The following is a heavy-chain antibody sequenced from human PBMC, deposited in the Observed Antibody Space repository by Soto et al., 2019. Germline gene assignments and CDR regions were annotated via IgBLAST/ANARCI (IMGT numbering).Heavy chain of an antibody. Sequence: HPGGSLRLSCAASGFSVSTTYMSWVRQAPGKGLEWVSTLSDRGTSHFADSVTGRFSVSRDNSKNTLYLQMNGLRVDDTAIYYCAGDYASGGYDFRGQGTQVTVSS. CDR2: LSDRGTS. CDR3: AGDYASGGYDF. D-gene: IGHD5-12*01. CDR1: GFSVSTTY. J-gene: IGHJ4*02. V-gene: IGHV3-53*01.